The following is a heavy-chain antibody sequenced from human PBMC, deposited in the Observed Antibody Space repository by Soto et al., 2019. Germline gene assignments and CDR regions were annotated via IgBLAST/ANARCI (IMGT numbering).Heavy chain of an antibody. V-gene: IGHV4-30-4*01. CDR2: IYYSGST. Sequence: QVQLQESGPGLVKPSQTLSLTCTVSGGSISSGDYYWSWIRQSPGKGLEWIGYIYYSGSTYYNPSLKSRVTISVDTSKNQFSLKLSSVTAADTAVYYCASLYSSSPPYYYYGMDVWGQGTTVTVSS. CDR1: GGSISSGDYY. D-gene: IGHD6-6*01. CDR3: ASLYSSSPPYYYYGMDV. J-gene: IGHJ6*02.